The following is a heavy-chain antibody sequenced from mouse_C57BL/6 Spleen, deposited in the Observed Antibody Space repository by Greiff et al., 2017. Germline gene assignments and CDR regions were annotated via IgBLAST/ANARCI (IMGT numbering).Heavy chain of an antibody. Sequence: QVHVKQSGAELVKPGASVKLSCKASGYTFTSYWMHWVKQRPGQGLEWIGMIHPNSGSTNYNEKFKSKATLTVDKSSSTAYMQLSSLTSEDSAVYYCARGLRLYAMDYWGQGTSVTVSS. D-gene: IGHD3-1*01. CDR1: GYTFTSYW. V-gene: IGHV1-64*01. CDR2: IHPNSGST. CDR3: ARGLRLYAMDY. J-gene: IGHJ4*01.